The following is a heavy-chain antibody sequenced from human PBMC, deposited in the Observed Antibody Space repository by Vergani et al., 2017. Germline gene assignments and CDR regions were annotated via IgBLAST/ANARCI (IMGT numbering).Heavy chain of an antibody. D-gene: IGHD3-9*01. CDR1: GYTFSNYY. Sequence: QVQVVQSGAEVKKSGASVKVSCKTSGYTFSNYYMHWVRQAPGQGLEWMGIINPSGGHTNYAQKFQGRATMTRDTSTSTVYMELSSLRSEDTAIYYCARGDYGILTGYRYWGQGTLVTVSA. CDR3: ARGDYGILTGYRY. J-gene: IGHJ4*02. CDR2: INPSGGHT. V-gene: IGHV1-46*03.